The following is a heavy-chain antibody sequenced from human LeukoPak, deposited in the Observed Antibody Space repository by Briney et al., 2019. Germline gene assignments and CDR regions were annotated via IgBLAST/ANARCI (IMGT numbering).Heavy chain of an antibody. CDR3: TTAPYYDFWSGYNPGYYYYGMDV. CDR1: GFTFSNAW. Sequence: GGSLRLSCAASGFTFSNAWMSWVRQAAGKGLEWVGRIKSKTDGGTTDYAAPVKGRFTISRDDSKNTLYLQMNSLKTEETAVYYCTTAPYYDFWSGYNPGYYYYGMDVWGQGTTVTVSS. V-gene: IGHV3-15*01. D-gene: IGHD3-3*01. CDR2: IKSKTDGGTT. J-gene: IGHJ6*02.